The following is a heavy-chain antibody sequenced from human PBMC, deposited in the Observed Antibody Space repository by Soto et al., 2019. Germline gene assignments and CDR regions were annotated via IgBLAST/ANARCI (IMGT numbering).Heavy chain of an antibody. CDR2: IFHEGNI. J-gene: IGHJ4*02. D-gene: IGHD3-22*01. V-gene: IGHV4-4*02. Sequence: SETLSLTCAVSGGSIASSDWWNWVRQTPEKGLEWIGEIFHEGNIIYNPSLKSRVTISVDKSKNQLSLDLSSVTAADTAVYYCARIASSGYYYKLDYWGQGTLVTVSS. CDR1: GGSIASSDW. CDR3: ARIASSGYYYKLDY.